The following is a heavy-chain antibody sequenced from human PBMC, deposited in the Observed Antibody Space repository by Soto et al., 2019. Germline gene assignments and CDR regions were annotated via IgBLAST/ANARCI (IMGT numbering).Heavy chain of an antibody. CDR3: ARDLGLWLGY. D-gene: IGHD5-18*01. V-gene: IGHV3-48*02. CDR2: ISSSSSTI. Sequence: EVQLVESGGGLVQPGGSLSLSCAASGFTFSSYSMNWVRQAPGKGLEWVSYISSSSSTIYYADSVKGRFTISRDNAKNSLYLQMNGLRDEDTAVYYCARDLGLWLGYWGQGTLVTVSS. CDR1: GFTFSSYS. J-gene: IGHJ4*02.